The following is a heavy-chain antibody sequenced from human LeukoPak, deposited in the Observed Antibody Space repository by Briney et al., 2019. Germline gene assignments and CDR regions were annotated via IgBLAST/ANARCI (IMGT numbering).Heavy chain of an antibody. CDR1: GGSISSSSYY. CDR2: IYYSGST. V-gene: IGHV4-39*01. D-gene: IGHD3-3*01. J-gene: IGHJ4*02. CDR3: ARLNGILEWLGGFDH. Sequence: SETLSLTCTVSGGSISSSSYYRGWIRQPPGKGLEWIGSIYYSGSTYYNPSLKSRVTISVDTSKNQFSLKLSSVTAADTAVYYCARLNGILEWLGGFDHWGQGTLVTVSS.